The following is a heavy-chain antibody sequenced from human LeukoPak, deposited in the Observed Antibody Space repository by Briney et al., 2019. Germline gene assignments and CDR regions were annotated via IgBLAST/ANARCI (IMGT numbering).Heavy chain of an antibody. Sequence: GGSLRLSCAASGFTFSSYSMNWVRQAPAKGLEWVSSISSSSSYIYYADSVKGRFTISRDNAKNSLCLQMNSLRAEDTAVYYCARGPEVVAATDDAFDIWGQGTMVTVSS. CDR3: ARGPEVVAATDDAFDI. J-gene: IGHJ3*02. D-gene: IGHD2-15*01. CDR1: GFTFSSYS. V-gene: IGHV3-21*01. CDR2: ISSSSSYI.